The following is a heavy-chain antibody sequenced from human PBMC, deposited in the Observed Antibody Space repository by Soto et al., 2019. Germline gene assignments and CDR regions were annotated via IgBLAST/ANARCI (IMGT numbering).Heavy chain of an antibody. V-gene: IGHV3-23*01. Sequence: EVQLLESGGGFVQPGGSLRLSCVASGFTFSSYAMSWVRQAPGKGLEWVSAISNNGSSTYYADSVKGRFTVSRDNSKNTLYLQLNRLRVEDTAVYYCAKEVPYASLTKGWLAPWGLGNLVPVSS. CDR1: GFTFSSYA. D-gene: IGHD2-2*01. J-gene: IGHJ5*02. CDR3: AKEVPYASLTKGWLAP. CDR2: ISNNGSST.